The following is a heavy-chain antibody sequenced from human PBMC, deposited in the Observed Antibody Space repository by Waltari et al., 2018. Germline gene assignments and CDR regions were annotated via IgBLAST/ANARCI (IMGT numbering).Heavy chain of an antibody. J-gene: IGHJ5*02. V-gene: IGHV4-61*02. CDR3: AGLYSSSWAGSPPYDP. CDR2: IYTSGST. Sequence: QVQLQESGPGLVKPSQTLSLTCTVSGGSISSGSSYWSWIRQPAGKGLEWIGRIYTSGSTNYNPSLKSRVTISVDTSKNQFSLKLSSVTAADTAVYYCAGLYSSSWAGSPPYDPWGQGTLVTVSS. CDR1: GGSISSGSSY. D-gene: IGHD6-13*01.